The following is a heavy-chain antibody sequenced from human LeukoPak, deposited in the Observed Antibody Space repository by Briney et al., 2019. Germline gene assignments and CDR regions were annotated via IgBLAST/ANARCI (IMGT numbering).Heavy chain of an antibody. D-gene: IGHD3-22*01. J-gene: IGHJ3*02. Sequence: VASVKVSCKASGYTFTVYYMHWVRQAPGQGLEGMGWINPNSGGTNYAQKFQGGVTMTRDTSISTAYMELSRLRSDDTAVYYCAREGKYYYDSSGYNTAFDIWGQGTMVTVSS. CDR1: GYTFTVYY. V-gene: IGHV1-2*02. CDR2: INPNSGGT. CDR3: AREGKYYYDSSGYNTAFDI.